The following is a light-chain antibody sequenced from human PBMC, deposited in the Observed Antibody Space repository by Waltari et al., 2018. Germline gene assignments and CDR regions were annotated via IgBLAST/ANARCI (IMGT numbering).Light chain of an antibody. CDR1: QSISSS. Sequence: DIQMTQSPSSLSASVGDRCTITCRASQSISSSLNWYQQKPGQAPELLIYAASSLATGVPSRFRGSGSGTDFTLTISSLEPEDFATYYCQQSYITLITFGQGTRLEIK. CDR2: AAS. J-gene: IGKJ5*01. CDR3: QQSYITLIT. V-gene: IGKV1-39*01.